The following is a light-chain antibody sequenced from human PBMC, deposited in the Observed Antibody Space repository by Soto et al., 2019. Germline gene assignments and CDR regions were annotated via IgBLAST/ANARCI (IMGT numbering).Light chain of an antibody. Sequence: EMVLTQSPATLSLSPGERATLSGRARQSVSTYFAWYQQKPGQAPRLLIYDASNRATGIPLRFSGSGSGTAFTLNISSLEPEDFAVYFCQQRSNLPLTFGQGTKVDIK. CDR3: QQRSNLPLT. V-gene: IGKV3-11*01. CDR1: QSVSTY. CDR2: DAS. J-gene: IGKJ1*01.